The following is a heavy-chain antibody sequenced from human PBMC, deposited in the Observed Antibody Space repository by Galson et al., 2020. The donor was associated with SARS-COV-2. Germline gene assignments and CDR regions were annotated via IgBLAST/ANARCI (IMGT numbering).Heavy chain of an antibody. V-gene: IGHV1-69*11. J-gene: IGHJ4*02. CDR1: GGTYSSYS. CDR2: IIHMLNTT. D-gene: IGHD2-8*02. CDR3: ARIAAKTGADY. Sequence: SVKVSCKASGGTYSSYSLSWVRQAPGQGLEWMGRIIHMLNTTFYAQNLEGRVTITADESTSTTYMEMSSLKSDDTAVFYCARIAAKTGADYWGQGTLVTVSS.